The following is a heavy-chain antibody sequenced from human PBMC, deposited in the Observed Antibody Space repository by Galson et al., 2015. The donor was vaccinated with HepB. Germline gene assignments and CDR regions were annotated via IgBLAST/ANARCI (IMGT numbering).Heavy chain of an antibody. CDR2: INAGNGNT. CDR1: GYTFTSYA. D-gene: IGHD1-26*01. Sequence: SVKVSCKASGYTFTSYAMHWVRQAPGQRLEWMGWINAGNGNTKYSQKFQGRVTITRDTSASTAYMELSSLRSEDTAVYYCARDTWRGAKAYYFDYWGQGTLVTVSS. V-gene: IGHV1-3*01. CDR3: ARDTWRGAKAYYFDY. J-gene: IGHJ4*02.